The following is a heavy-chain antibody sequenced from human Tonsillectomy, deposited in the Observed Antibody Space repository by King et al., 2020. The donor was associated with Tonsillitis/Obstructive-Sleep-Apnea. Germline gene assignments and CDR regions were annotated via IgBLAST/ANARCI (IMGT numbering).Heavy chain of an antibody. Sequence: VQLVESGGGLVQPGGSLRLSCSASGFIFSNYAMHWVRQAPGKGLEYVSTITSNGGSTNYADSVKGRFTISRDNSKNTLYLQMSSLRTEDTAVYYCRVISSTSSNDYWGQGTPVTVSS. D-gene: IGHD2-2*01. V-gene: IGHV3-64D*06. J-gene: IGHJ4*02. CDR2: ITSNGGST. CDR3: RVISSTSSNDY. CDR1: GFIFSNYA.